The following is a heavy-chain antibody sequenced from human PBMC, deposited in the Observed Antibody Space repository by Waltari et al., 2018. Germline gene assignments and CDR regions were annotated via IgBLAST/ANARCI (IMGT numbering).Heavy chain of an antibody. CDR2: ISWNSGSI. Sequence: EVQLVESGGGLVQPGRSLRLSCAASGLTFDDYAMHWVRQAPGKGLEWVSGISWNSGSIGYADSVKGRFTISRDNAKNSLYLQMNSLRAEDTALYYCAKGSTVGYYMDVWGKGTTVTVSS. CDR1: GLTFDDYA. J-gene: IGHJ6*03. V-gene: IGHV3-9*01. CDR3: AKGSTVGYYMDV. D-gene: IGHD4-17*01.